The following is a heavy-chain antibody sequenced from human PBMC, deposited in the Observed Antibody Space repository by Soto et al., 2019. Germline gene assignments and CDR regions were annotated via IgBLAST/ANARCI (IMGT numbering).Heavy chain of an antibody. CDR2: IRSKTNNDAT. J-gene: IGHJ3*02. CDR3: TGCSGGSCDNDAFDI. V-gene: IGHV3-73*01. Sequence: PGGSLRLSCAASGHTFSGSAMHWVRQAAGKGLEWVGRIRSKTNNDATVYGASVRGRFTISRDDSKNTAFLQMNSLKIEDTAVYYCTGCSGGSCDNDAFDIWGQGTMVTVSS. CDR1: GHTFSGSA. D-gene: IGHD2-15*01.